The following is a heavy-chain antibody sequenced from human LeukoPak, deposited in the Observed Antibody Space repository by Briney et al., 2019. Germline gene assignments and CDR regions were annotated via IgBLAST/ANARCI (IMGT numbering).Heavy chain of an antibody. Sequence: PGGSLRLSCAASGFTVSSNYMSWVRQAPGKGLEWVSVIYSGGSTYYADSVKGRFTISRDNSKNTLYLQMNSLRAEDTAVYYCARGARGYSYGRQYYYYYGMDVWGQGTTVTVSS. V-gene: IGHV3-66*01. J-gene: IGHJ6*02. CDR3: ARGARGYSYGRQYYYYYGMDV. CDR1: GFTVSSNY. CDR2: IYSGGST. D-gene: IGHD5-18*01.